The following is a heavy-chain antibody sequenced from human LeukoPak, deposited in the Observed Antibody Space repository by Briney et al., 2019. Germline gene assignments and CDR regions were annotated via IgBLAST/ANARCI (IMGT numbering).Heavy chain of an antibody. D-gene: IGHD3-9*01. CDR3: AKTSKHYDILTGYFGAEYFQY. J-gene: IGHJ1*01. V-gene: IGHV4-59*01. Sequence: SETLSLTCTVSGASISSLCWSWIRQPPGKGLEWVGYILYGGSTDYNPSLKSRVTMSVDTSKNQFSLKLSSVTAADTAVYYCAKTSKHYDILTGYFGAEYFQYWGQGTLVTVSS. CDR1: GASISSLC. CDR2: ILYGGST.